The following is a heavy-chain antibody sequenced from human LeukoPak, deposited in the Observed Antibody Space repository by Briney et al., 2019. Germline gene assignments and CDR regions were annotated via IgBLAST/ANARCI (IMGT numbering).Heavy chain of an antibody. V-gene: IGHV4-59*01. Sequence: PSETLSLTCTVSGGSISSYYWSWIRQPPGKGPEWIGYIYYSGSTNYNPSLKGRVTISVDTSKNQFSLKLSSVTAADTAVYYCARSDYDSSGFYPEAFDIWGQGTMVTVSS. CDR1: GGSISSYY. J-gene: IGHJ3*02. D-gene: IGHD3-22*01. CDR2: IYYSGST. CDR3: ARSDYDSSGFYPEAFDI.